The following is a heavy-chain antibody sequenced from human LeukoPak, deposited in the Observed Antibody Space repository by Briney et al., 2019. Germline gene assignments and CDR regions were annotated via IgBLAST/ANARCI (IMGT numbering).Heavy chain of an antibody. J-gene: IGHJ4*02. Sequence: ASVKVSCKASGYTFTSYGINWVRQAPGQGLEWMGWISAYNGNTNYAQKLQGRVTMTTDTSTSTAYMELRSLRSDDTAVYYCARTRSFCSGGSCYFDYWGQGTLVTVSS. D-gene: IGHD2-15*01. CDR3: ARTRSFCSGGSCYFDY. CDR1: GYTFTSYG. CDR2: ISAYNGNT. V-gene: IGHV1-18*01.